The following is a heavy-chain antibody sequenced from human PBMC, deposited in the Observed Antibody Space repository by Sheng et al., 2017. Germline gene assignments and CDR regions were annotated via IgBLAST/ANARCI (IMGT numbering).Heavy chain of an antibody. CDR1: EFRFGDYA. D-gene: IGHD6-19*01. V-gene: IGHV3-9*01. CDR2: ISWNSIST. Sequence: ESGGGLVQPGRSLRLSCAASEFRFGDYAMHWVRQVPGKGLEWVSSISWNSISTAYAASVRGRFTISRDNAKNSLYLEMNSLRPDDTALYYCAKAIGVGSGYDYWGQGTLVTVSS. J-gene: IGHJ4*02. CDR3: AKAIGVGSGYDY.